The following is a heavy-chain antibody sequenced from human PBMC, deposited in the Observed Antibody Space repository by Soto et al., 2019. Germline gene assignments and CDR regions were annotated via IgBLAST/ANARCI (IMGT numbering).Heavy chain of an antibody. CDR2: IYYSGST. J-gene: IGHJ5*02. CDR1: GGSISSGGYY. CDR3: ARDGLSNWFET. Sequence: SETLSLTCTVSGGSISSGGYYWSWIRQHPGKGLEWIGYIYYSGSTYYNLSLKSRVTISVDTSKNQFSLKLSSVTAADTAVYYCARDGLSNWFETWGQGTLVTASS. V-gene: IGHV4-31*03.